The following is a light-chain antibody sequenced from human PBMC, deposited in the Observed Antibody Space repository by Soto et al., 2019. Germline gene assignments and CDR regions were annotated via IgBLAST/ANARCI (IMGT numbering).Light chain of an antibody. CDR1: SSDVGGYNF. CDR3: RSYAGGKYV. V-gene: IGLV2-8*01. Sequence: QSALAQPPSASGSPGQSVTISCAGTSSDVGGYNFVSWYQQHPGKAPKLMIYEVTKRPSGVPDRFSGSKSGNTASLTVSGLQAEDEADYYCRSYAGGKYVFGPGTKLTVL. CDR2: EVT. J-gene: IGLJ1*01.